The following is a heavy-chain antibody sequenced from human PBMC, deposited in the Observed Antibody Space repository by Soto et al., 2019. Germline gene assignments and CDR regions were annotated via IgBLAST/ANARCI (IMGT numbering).Heavy chain of an antibody. CDR2: IKSKSVGGTT. D-gene: IGHD2-15*01. V-gene: IGHV3-15*01. CDR1: GFSFSNVW. CDR3: TTYSTQTFCYGGPCYSVQTQIHDS. Sequence: EVQLVESGGGLVKPGGSLTLSCAASGFSFSNVWMSWVRQAPGKGLEWVGHIKSKSVGGTTDYTAPVKCRFTISRDDSKDTLYLPMINLKTDDTAVYYCTTYSTQTFCYGGPCYSVQTQIHDSWGQGILVTVSS. J-gene: IGHJ4*02.